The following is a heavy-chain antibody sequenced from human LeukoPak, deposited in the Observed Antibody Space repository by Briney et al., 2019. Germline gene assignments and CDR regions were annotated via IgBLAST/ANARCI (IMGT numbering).Heavy chain of an antibody. D-gene: IGHD4-17*01. Sequence: GGSLRLSCAASGFTFSSYAMHWVRQAPGKGLEWVAVISYDGSNKYYADSVKGRFTISRDNSKNTLYLQMNGLRAEDTAVYYCASRGGSYGYYTAFGYWGQGTLVTVSS. CDR3: ASRGGSYGYYTAFGY. J-gene: IGHJ4*02. V-gene: IGHV3-30-3*01. CDR2: ISYDGSNK. CDR1: GFTFSSYA.